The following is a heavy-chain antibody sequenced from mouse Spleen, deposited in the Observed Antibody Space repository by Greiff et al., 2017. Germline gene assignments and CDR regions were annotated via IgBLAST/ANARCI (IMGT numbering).Heavy chain of an antibody. CDR2: IFPGTGTT. J-gene: IGHJ2*01. V-gene: IGHV1S132*01. CDR1: GYTFTSYW. CDR3: ARTHYGKALDY. D-gene: IGHD1-1*01. Sequence: QVQLQQSGAELVKPGASVKLSCKTSGYTFTSYWIQWVKQRPGQGLGWIGEIFPGTGTTYYNEKFKGKATLTIDTSSSTAYMQLSSLTSEDSAVYFCARTHYGKALDYWGQGTTLTVSS.